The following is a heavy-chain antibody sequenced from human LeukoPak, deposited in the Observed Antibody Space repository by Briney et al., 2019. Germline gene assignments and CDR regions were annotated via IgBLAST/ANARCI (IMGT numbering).Heavy chain of an antibody. V-gene: IGHV1-3*01. Sequence: ASVKVSCKASGYTFTSYAMHWVRQAPGQRLEWMGWINAGNDNSKYSQKFQGRVTITRDTSASTAYMELSSLRSEDTAVYYCARDLGYCTGGTCYPNWFDPWGQGTLVTVSS. CDR2: INAGNDNS. J-gene: IGHJ5*02. D-gene: IGHD2-15*01. CDR1: GYTFTSYA. CDR3: ARDLGYCTGGTCYPNWFDP.